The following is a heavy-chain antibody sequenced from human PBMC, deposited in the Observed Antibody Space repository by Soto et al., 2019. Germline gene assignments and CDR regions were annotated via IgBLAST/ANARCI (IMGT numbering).Heavy chain of an antibody. J-gene: IGHJ4*02. Sequence: PGGSLRLSCAASGFTFSSYAMSWVRQAPGKGLEWVSAISGSGGSTYYADSVKGRFTISRDNSKNTLYLQMNSLRAEDTAVYYCAKANYDFWSGYSGYWGQGTLVTVSS. D-gene: IGHD3-3*01. CDR3: AKANYDFWSGYSGY. CDR2: ISGSGGST. V-gene: IGHV3-23*01. CDR1: GFTFSSYA.